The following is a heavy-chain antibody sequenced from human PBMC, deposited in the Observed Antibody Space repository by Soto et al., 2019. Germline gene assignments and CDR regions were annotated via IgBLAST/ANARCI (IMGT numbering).Heavy chain of an antibody. CDR1: GTALTSYD. CDR2: INPNSGNI. D-gene: IGHD3-10*01. CDR3: ARGRASGSYYLLAS. V-gene: IGHV1-8*01. J-gene: IGHJ5*01. Sequence: VKLSCTASGTALTSYDINWARQSTGHGIEWMGWINPNSGNIGYAQKFQGRVTMTRDTAIRTAYMEVSRLRSDDTAVYYCARGRASGSYYLLASSGHGTLVTVSS.